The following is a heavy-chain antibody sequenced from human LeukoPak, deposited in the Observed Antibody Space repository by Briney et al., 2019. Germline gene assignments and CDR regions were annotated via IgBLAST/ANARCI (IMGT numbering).Heavy chain of an antibody. Sequence: GESLKISCKGSGYTFTTYWIGWVRQMPGKGLEWMGIIYPGDSDTRYSPSFQGQVTISADKSISTAYLQWSSLKASDTAMYYCAELSPDSSGFFDYWGQGTLVTVSS. CDR3: AELSPDSSGFFDY. CDR2: IYPGDSDT. V-gene: IGHV5-51*01. CDR1: GYTFTTYW. J-gene: IGHJ4*02. D-gene: IGHD3-22*01.